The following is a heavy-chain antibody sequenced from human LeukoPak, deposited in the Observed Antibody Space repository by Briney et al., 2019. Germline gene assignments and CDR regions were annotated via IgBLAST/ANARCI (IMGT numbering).Heavy chain of an antibody. CDR3: ARDLGSGWYGGFDY. CDR2: ISSSGSTI. D-gene: IGHD6-19*01. CDR1: GFTSSSYE. Sequence: GGPLRLSCAASGFTSSSYEMNWVRQAPGKGLEWVSYISSSGSTIYYADSVKGRFTISRDNAKNSLYLQMNSLRAEDTAVYYCARDLGSGWYGGFDYWGQGTLVTVSS. J-gene: IGHJ4*02. V-gene: IGHV3-48*03.